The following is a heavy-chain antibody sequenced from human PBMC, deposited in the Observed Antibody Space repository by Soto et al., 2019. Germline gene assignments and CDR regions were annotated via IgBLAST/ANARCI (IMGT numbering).Heavy chain of an antibody. CDR2: IYYSGST. Sequence: ETLSLTCTVSGGSISSYYWSWIRQPPGKGLEWIGYIYYSGSTNYNPSLKSRVTISVDTSKNQFSLKLSSVTAADTAVYYCARVKIGRLNYYYYGMDVWGPGTTVTVSS. J-gene: IGHJ6*02. CDR3: ARVKIGRLNYYYYGMDV. D-gene: IGHD6-19*01. CDR1: GGSISSYY. V-gene: IGHV4-59*01.